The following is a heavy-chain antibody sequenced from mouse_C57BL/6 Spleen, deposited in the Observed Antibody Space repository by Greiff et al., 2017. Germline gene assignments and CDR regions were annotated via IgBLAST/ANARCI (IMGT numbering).Heavy chain of an antibody. D-gene: IGHD1-1*01. CDR1: GYTFTSYW. CDR2: IHPNSGST. CDR3: ARIITTVVEGDAMDY. Sequence: QVQLQQSGAELVKPGASVKLSCKASGYTFTSYWMHWVKQRPGQGLEWIGMIHPNSGSTNYNEKFKSKATLTVDKSSSTAYMQLSSLTSEDSAVYYCARIITTVVEGDAMDYWGQGTSVTVSS. V-gene: IGHV1-64*01. J-gene: IGHJ4*01.